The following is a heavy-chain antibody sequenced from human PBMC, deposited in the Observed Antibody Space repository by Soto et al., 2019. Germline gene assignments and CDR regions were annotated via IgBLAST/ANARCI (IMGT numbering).Heavy chain of an antibody. Sequence: PGGSLRLSCAASGFTFSSYAMSWVRQAPGKGLEWVSAISGSGGSTYYADSVKGRFTISRDNSKNTLYLQMNSLRAEDTAVYYCASGPFGSIAARRDYWGQGTLVTVSS. D-gene: IGHD6-6*01. CDR1: GFTFSSYA. J-gene: IGHJ4*02. V-gene: IGHV3-23*01. CDR2: ISGSGGST. CDR3: ASGPFGSIAARRDY.